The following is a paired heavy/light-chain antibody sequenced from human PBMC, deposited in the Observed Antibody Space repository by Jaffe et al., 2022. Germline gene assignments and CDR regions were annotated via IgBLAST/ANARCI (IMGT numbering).Heavy chain of an antibody. D-gene: IGHD2-15*01. CDR2: IGTAGDT. CDR3: ARAIIGYCSGGSCYGFYYYMDV. V-gene: IGHV3-13*01. Sequence: EVQLVESGGGLVQPGGSLRLSCAASGFTFSSYDMHWVRQATGKGLEWVSAIGTAGDTYYPGSVKGRFTISRENAKNSLYLQMNSLRAGDTAVYYCARAIIGYCSGGSCYGFYYYMDVWGKGTTVTVSS. CDR1: GFTFSSYD. J-gene: IGHJ6*03.
Light chain of an antibody. Sequence: DIQMTQSPSSLSASVGDRVTITCRASQSISSYLNWYQQKPGKAPKLLIYAASSLQSGVPSRFSGSGSGTDFTLTISSLQPEDFATYYCQQSYTNPRGFTFGPGTKVDIK. J-gene: IGKJ3*01. CDR2: AAS. CDR3: QQSYTNPRGFT. V-gene: IGKV1-39*01. CDR1: QSISSY.